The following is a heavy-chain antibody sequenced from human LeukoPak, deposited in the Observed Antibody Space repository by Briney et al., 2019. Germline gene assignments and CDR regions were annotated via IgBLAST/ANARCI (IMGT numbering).Heavy chain of an antibody. CDR3: ATSYCSSTSCYARGQFDY. D-gene: IGHD2-2*01. J-gene: IGHJ4*02. Sequence: GESLKISCKGSGYSFTSYWIGWVRQMPGKGLEWMGIIYPGDSDTRYSPSFQGQVTISADKSISTAYLQWSSLKASDTAMYYCATSYCSSTSCYARGQFDYWGQGTLVTVSS. V-gene: IGHV5-51*01. CDR1: GYSFTSYW. CDR2: IYPGDSDT.